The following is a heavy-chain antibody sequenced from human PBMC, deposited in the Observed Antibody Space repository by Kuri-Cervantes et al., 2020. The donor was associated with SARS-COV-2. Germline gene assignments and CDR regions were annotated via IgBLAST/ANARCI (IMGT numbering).Heavy chain of an antibody. CDR1: GVPVTGGTYS. J-gene: IGHJ6*03. D-gene: IGHD6-6*01. CDR3: AREGSSSANSYYYYMDV. V-gene: IGHV4-61*09. Sequence: LRLSCAVSGVPVTGGTYSWAWIRQPAGKGLEWIGHLDTSGSTNYNPSLKSRVTISVDTSKNQFSLKLSSVTAADTAVYYCAREGSSSANSYYYYMDVWGKGTTVTVSS. CDR2: LDTSGST.